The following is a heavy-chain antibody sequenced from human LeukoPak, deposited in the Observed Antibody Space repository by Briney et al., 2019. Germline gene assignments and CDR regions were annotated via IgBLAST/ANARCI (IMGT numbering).Heavy chain of an antibody. Sequence: ASVKVSRKTFGYSFKTYGIDWLRQAPGQGLEWMGWISPYNGNTQYAEQFQGRFVLTTDTSTSTVYMELRSLRSDDTAIYYCAIIDLSSGFDYWGQGTPVTVSS. CDR3: AIIDLSSGFDY. J-gene: IGHJ4*02. V-gene: IGHV1-18*01. D-gene: IGHD1-26*01. CDR1: GYSFKTYG. CDR2: ISPYNGNT.